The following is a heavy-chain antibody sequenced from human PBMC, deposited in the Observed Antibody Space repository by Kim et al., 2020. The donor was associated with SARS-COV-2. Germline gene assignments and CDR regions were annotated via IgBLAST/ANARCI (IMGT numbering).Heavy chain of an antibody. V-gene: IGHV4-59*13. CDR1: GGSISSYY. J-gene: IGHJ5*02. D-gene: IGHD1-7*01. Sequence: SETLYLTCTVSGGSISSYYWSWIRQPPGKGLEWIGYIYYSGSTNYNPSLKSRVTISVDTSKNQFSLKLSSVTAADTAVYYCAKSLLNWNYVRFDPWGQGTLVTVSS. CDR3: AKSLLNWNYVRFDP. CDR2: IYYSGST.